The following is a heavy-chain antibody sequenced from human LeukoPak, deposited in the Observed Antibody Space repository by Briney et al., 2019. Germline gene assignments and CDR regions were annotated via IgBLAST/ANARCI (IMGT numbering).Heavy chain of an antibody. Sequence: GGSLRLSCAASGFTLSTYWMHWVRHAPGKGLVWVSRIITDGSYTSYADSVKGRFTISRDNAKNTLYLQMNSLRAEDTAVYYCARGKGGPVDYWGQGTLVTVSS. D-gene: IGHD3-16*01. CDR2: IITDGSYT. CDR3: ARGKGGPVDY. CDR1: GFTLSTYW. V-gene: IGHV3-74*01. J-gene: IGHJ4*02.